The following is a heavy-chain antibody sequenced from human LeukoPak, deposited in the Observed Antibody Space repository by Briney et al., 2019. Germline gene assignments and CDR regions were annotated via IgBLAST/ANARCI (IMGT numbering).Heavy chain of an antibody. CDR2: ISYDGSNK. Sequence: GGSLRLSCATSGFTFSSYAMHWVRQAPGKGLEWVAVISYDGSNKYYADSVKGRFTISRDNSKNTLYLQMNSLRAEDTAVYYCARYYYYYGMDVWGQGTTVTVSS. V-gene: IGHV3-30-3*01. J-gene: IGHJ6*02. CDR1: GFTFSSYA. CDR3: ARYYYYYGMDV.